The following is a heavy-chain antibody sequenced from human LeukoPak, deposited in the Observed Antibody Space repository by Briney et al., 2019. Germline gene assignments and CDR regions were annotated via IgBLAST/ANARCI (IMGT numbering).Heavy chain of an antibody. CDR2: IYYSGPT. Sequence: SEDLSLTCIVSGTFINNYYWTWIRQPPGKGLEWIGYIYYSGPTNSNPSLKSRVTISIDKSKNQFSLKLTSVTAADTAFYYCARVNDGDYGAFDTWGQGTMVTVSS. V-gene: IGHV4-59*01. CDR1: GTFINNYY. D-gene: IGHD4-17*01. J-gene: IGHJ3*02. CDR3: ARVNDGDYGAFDT.